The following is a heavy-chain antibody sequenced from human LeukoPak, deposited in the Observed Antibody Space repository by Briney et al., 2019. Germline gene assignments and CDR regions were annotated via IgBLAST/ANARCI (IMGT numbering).Heavy chain of an antibody. CDR3: AKAYYYDSSGYPDY. J-gene: IGHJ4*02. V-gene: IGHV3-13*01. CDR1: GFTFSSYD. CDR2: IGTAGDT. D-gene: IGHD3-22*01. Sequence: PGGSLRLSCAASGFTFSSYDMHWVRQATGKGLEWVSAIGTAGDTYYPGSVKGRFTISRDNAKNSLYLQMSSLRAEDTALYYCAKAYYYDSSGYPDYWGQGTLVTVSS.